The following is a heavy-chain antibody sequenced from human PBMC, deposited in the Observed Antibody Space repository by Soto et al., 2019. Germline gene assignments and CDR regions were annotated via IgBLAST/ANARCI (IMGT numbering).Heavy chain of an antibody. J-gene: IGHJ4*02. Sequence: GXSVKVSCNASGYTVTRYGISLVRQSPGQGLEWMGWINAYNGNTKYAQKFQGRVTITADKSTSTAYMELSSLRSEYTAVYYCARLSLTTVTPDDYWGQGTLVTVSS. CDR3: ARLSLTTVTPDDY. CDR2: INAYNGNT. D-gene: IGHD4-17*01. CDR1: GYTVTRYG. V-gene: IGHV1-18*01.